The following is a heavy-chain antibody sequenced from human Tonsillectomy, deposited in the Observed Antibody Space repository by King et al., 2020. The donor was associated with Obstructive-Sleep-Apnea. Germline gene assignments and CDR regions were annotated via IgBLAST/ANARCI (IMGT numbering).Heavy chain of an antibody. Sequence: VQLVESGGGVVQPGRSLRLSCAASGFTFSSYAMHWGRQAPGKGLEWVAVISYDGSNKYYADSVKGRFTISRDNSKNTLYLQMNSLRAEDTAVYYCAREITGWELPSSSFDYWGQGTLVTVSS. CDR1: GFTFSSYA. CDR3: AREITGWELPSSSFDY. V-gene: IGHV3-30-3*01. J-gene: IGHJ4*02. CDR2: ISYDGSNK. D-gene: IGHD1-26*01.